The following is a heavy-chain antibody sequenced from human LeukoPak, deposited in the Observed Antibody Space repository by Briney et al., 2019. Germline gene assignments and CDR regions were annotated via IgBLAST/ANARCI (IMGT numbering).Heavy chain of an antibody. CDR1: GYTLTELS. D-gene: IGHD6-13*01. J-gene: IGHJ3*02. V-gene: IGHV1-24*01. CDR3: ATDTYSSSWTHAFDI. CDR2: FDPEDGGT. Sequence: GASVKVSCKVSGYTLTELSMHWVRQAPGKGLEWMGGFDPEDGGTIYAQKFQGRVTMTEDTSTDTAYMELSSLRSEDTAVYYCATDTYSSSWTHAFDIWGQGTMVTVSS.